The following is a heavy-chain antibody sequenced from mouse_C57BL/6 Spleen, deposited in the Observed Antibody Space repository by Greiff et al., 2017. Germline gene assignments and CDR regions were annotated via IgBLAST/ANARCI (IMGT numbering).Heavy chain of an antibody. V-gene: IGHV1-15*01. D-gene: IGHD1-1*01. CDR3: TRDYGSSYGFAY. J-gene: IGHJ2*01. CDR1: GYTFTDYE. Sequence: VQRVESGAELVRPGASVTLSCKASGYTFTDYEMHWVKQTPVHGLEWIGAIDPETGGTAYNQKFKGKAILTADKSSSTTYMELRSLTSEDSAVYYCTRDYGSSYGFAYWGQGTTLTVSS. CDR2: IDPETGGT.